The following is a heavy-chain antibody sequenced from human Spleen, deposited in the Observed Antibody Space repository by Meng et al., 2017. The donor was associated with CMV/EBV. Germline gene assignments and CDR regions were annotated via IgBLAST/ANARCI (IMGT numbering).Heavy chain of an antibody. CDR2: IYWDDVE. Sequence: GGSLDSGGVGVGWLRQPPGEAPEWLGVIYWDDVERYSPSLKSRLTITKDNSRKEVVLRMTNVDPVDTATYYCAHRIHFWKEYDAFDVWGPGTVVTVSS. D-gene: IGHD3-3*02. CDR3: AHRIHFWKEYDAFDV. V-gene: IGHV2-5*02. CDR1: GGSLDSGGVG. J-gene: IGHJ3*01.